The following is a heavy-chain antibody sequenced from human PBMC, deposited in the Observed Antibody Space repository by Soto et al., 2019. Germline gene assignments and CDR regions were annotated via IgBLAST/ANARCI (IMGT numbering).Heavy chain of an antibody. V-gene: IGHV4-59*01. Sequence: QVQLQESGPGLVKPSETLSLTCTVSGGSISSYYWSWIRQPPGKGLEWIGYIYYSGSTNYNPSLKSRVIISVDTSKNQFSLKLSSVTAADTAVYYCARDRPRQPHAFDIWCQGTMVTVSS. CDR3: ARDRPRQPHAFDI. CDR2: IYYSGST. D-gene: IGHD5-18*01. CDR1: GGSISSYY. J-gene: IGHJ3*02.